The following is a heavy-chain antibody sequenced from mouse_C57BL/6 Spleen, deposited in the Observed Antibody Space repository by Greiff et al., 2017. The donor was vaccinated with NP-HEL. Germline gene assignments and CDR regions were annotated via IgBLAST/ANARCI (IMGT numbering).Heavy chain of an antibody. Sequence: EVQLQESGPGLVKPSQSLSLTCSVTGYSITSGYYWNWIRQFPGNKLEWMGYISYDGSNNYNPSLKNRISITRDTSKNQFFLKLNSVTTEDTATYYCARDRDWAEAYWGQGTLVTVSA. J-gene: IGHJ3*01. CDR3: ARDRDWAEAY. D-gene: IGHD4-1*01. CDR2: ISYDGSN. CDR1: GYSITSGYY. V-gene: IGHV3-6*01.